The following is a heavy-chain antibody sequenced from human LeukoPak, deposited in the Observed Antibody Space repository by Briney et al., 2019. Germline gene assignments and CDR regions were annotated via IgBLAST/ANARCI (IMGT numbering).Heavy chain of an antibody. CDR3: ARMWWELYDWFDP. CDR2: ISSSGSTI. CDR1: GFTFSDYY. D-gene: IGHD1-26*01. Sequence: PGGSLRLSCAASGFTFSDYYMSWIRQAPGKGLEWVSYISSSGSTIYYADSVKGRFTISRDNAKNSLYLQMNSLRAEDTAVYYCARMWWELYDWFDPWGQGTLVTVSS. J-gene: IGHJ5*02. V-gene: IGHV3-11*01.